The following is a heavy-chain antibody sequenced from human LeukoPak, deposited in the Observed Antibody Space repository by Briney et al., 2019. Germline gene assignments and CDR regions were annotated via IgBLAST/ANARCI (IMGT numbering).Heavy chain of an antibody. J-gene: IGHJ4*02. Sequence: SETLSLTCDVSGXSVTSTNWWTWVRQPPGKGLEWIGEVHLDGRTNYNPSLKSRLIMSVDLPGNHISLKLTSVTAADTAVYYCAREGGFYRPLDYSGQGTLVTVSS. CDR2: VHLDGRT. CDR1: GXSVTSTNW. V-gene: IGHV4-4*02. D-gene: IGHD3-3*01. CDR3: AREGGFYRPLDY.